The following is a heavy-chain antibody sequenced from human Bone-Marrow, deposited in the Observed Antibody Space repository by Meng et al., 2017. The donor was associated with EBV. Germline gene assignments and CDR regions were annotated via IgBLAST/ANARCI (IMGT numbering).Heavy chain of an antibody. CDR2: IYHSGSS. CDR1: GGSISSSNW. J-gene: IGHJ4*02. D-gene: IGHD5-24*01. Sequence: QVQLQGSGPGLVKPSGTLSFTCGVSGGSISSSNWWTWVRQTPGKGLEWIGEIYHSGSSYNNPSLKNRVTMSVDTSKNQFSLKLSSVTAADTAVYYCARNMGDGYNPFDFWGQGTLVTVSS. CDR3: ARNMGDGYNPFDF. V-gene: IGHV4-4*02.